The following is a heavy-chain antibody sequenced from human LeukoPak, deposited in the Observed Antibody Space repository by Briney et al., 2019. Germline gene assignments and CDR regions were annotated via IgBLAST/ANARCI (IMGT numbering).Heavy chain of an antibody. Sequence: GGSLRLSCAASGFILSRYWMSWVRQAPGKGLEYVADVNQVGNEKYYVDSVKGRFTISKDNAKNSLYLQMNRLRAEDTAVYYCAIDNSAEKGQQLANWGQGALVTVSS. D-gene: IGHD6-13*01. CDR2: VNQVGNEK. CDR3: AIDNSAEKGQQLAN. CDR1: GFILSRYW. V-gene: IGHV3-7*01. J-gene: IGHJ4*02.